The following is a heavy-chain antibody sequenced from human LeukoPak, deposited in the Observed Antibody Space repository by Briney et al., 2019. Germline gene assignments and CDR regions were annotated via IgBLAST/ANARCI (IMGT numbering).Heavy chain of an antibody. V-gene: IGHV4-39*01. J-gene: IGHJ3*02. CDR2: IYYSGSS. Sequence: SETLSLTCTVSGSSISSISYYWGWIRQPPGKGLEWIGSIYYSGSSYYNPSLKSRVTISVDTSNNQFSLRLSYVTAADTAVYYCATHRRLFNAYDIWGQGTMVTVSS. CDR3: ATHRRLFNAYDI. CDR1: GSSISSISYY.